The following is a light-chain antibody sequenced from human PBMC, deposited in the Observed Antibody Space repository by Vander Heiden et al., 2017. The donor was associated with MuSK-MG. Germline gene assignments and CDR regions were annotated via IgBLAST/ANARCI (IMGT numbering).Light chain of an antibody. CDR2: SAS. J-gene: IGKJ2*01. V-gene: IGKV1-39*01. CDR3: QQSVFTPYT. Sequence: DIRMTQSPSSLSASVGDRVTITCRASQSISTYLNWYQKKPGTAPNFLIYSASTLQGGVPSRFSGSGSGRDFTLTISSMQPEDFATSSCQQSVFTPYTFGQGTKLEIK. CDR1: QSISTY.